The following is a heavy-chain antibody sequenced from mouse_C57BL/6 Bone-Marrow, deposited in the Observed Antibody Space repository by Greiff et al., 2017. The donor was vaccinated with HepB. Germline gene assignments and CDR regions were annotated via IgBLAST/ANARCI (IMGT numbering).Heavy chain of an antibody. CDR3: ARHEDYYGTPFAY. V-gene: IGHV5-12*01. CDR1: GFTFSDYY. CDR2: ISNGGGST. D-gene: IGHD1-1*01. J-gene: IGHJ3*01. Sequence: EVKLMESGGGLVQPGGSLKLSCAASGFTFSDYYMYWVRQTPEKRLEWVAYISNGGGSTYYPDTVKGRFTISRDNAKNTLYLQMSRLKSEDTAMYYCARHEDYYGTPFAYWGQGTLVTVSA.